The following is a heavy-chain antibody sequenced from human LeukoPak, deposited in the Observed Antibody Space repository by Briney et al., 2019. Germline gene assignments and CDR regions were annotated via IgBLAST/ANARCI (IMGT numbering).Heavy chain of an antibody. CDR1: GFTFNSYV. J-gene: IGHJ4*02. Sequence: GGSLRLSCSASGFTFNSYVMHWVRQAPGKGLEYVSAISSNGGSTYYADSVKGRFTISRDNSKNTLYLQMSSLRGEDTAVYYCVKITSSSGGDYWGQGTLVTVSS. V-gene: IGHV3-64D*09. D-gene: IGHD6-19*01. CDR2: ISSNGGST. CDR3: VKITSSSGGDY.